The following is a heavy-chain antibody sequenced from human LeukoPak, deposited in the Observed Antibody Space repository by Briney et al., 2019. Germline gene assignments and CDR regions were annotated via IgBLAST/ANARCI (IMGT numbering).Heavy chain of an antibody. V-gene: IGHV4-59*12. CDR1: GGSISSYY. D-gene: IGHD4-23*01. Sequence: SETLSLTCTVSGGSISSYYWSWIRQPPGKELEWIGYMYYNVSTSYKPSLKSRVTMSVDTSKNQFSLKLTSVTAADTAVYYCARVWSYGGSSVVSFDNWGQGTLVTVSS. CDR3: ARVWSYGGSSVVSFDN. J-gene: IGHJ4*02. CDR2: MYYNVST.